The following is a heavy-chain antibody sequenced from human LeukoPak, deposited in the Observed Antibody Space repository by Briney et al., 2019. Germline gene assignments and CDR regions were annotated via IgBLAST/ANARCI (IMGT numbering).Heavy chain of an antibody. CDR1: GFIFTNYF. J-gene: IGHJ4*02. CDR3: ATDRGWRTSGYYLYYFEY. CDR2: IKHDGSEK. V-gene: IGHV3-7*01. Sequence: GGSLRLSCAASGFIFTNYFMSWVRQAPGKGLEWVASIKHDGSEKYYVDSVRGRFTISRDNTKNLLYLQMGSLRAEDTAVYYCATDRGWRTSGYYLYYFEYWGQGTLVTFSS. D-gene: IGHD3-3*01.